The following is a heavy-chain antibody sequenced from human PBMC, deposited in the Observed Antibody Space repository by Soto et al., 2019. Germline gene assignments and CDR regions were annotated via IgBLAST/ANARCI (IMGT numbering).Heavy chain of an antibody. CDR3: AKDGLRYGDYYYYMDV. J-gene: IGHJ6*03. CDR2: ISWNSGSI. D-gene: IGHD3-9*01. Sequence: GGSLRLSCAASGFTFDDYAMHWVRQAPGKGLERVSGISWNSGSIGYEDSVKGRFTISRDNAKNSLYLQMNSLRAEDTALYYCAKDGLRYGDYYYYMDVWGKGTTVTVSS. V-gene: IGHV3-9*01. CDR1: GFTFDDYA.